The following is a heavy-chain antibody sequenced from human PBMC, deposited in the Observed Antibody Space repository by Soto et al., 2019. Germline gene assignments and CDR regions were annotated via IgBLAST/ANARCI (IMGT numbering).Heavy chain of an antibody. CDR1: GFTFGYYG. J-gene: IGHJ4*01. V-gene: IGHV3-7*03. D-gene: IGHD3-10*01. Sequence: GGSLRLSGAASGFTFGYYGMTWVRQAPGKGLEWLATIKLDASEKKYVDSVKGRFTLSRDNAKNSLYLQMDSLRVEDTAVYYCARDSAYGSGASVTHSLDFWGHGTLVAVSS. CDR2: IKLDASEK. CDR3: ARDSAYGSGASVTHSLDF.